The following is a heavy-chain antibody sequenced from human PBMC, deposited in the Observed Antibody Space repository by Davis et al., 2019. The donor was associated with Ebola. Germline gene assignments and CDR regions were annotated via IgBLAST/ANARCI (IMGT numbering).Heavy chain of an antibody. V-gene: IGHV6-1*01. CDR3: ARETVGTNYRGLYFFDS. J-gene: IGHJ4*02. CDR1: GDSVSRNNAA. Sequence: SETLSLTCAISGDSVSRNNAAWTWIRQSPSRGLEWLGRTYYRSKWYDDYAVSVKSRININPDTSNNQFSLQLNSVTPEDTAVYYCARETVGTNYRGLYFFDSWGQGTLVTVSS. D-gene: IGHD4-23*01. CDR2: TYYRSKWYD.